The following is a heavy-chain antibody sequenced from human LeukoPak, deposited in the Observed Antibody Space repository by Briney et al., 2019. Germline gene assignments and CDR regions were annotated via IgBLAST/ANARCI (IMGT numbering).Heavy chain of an antibody. CDR1: GYSFTSYW. CDR3: ARHRDVVVVEFDY. Sequence: GESLKISCKGSGYSFTSYWIGWVRQMPGKGLEWMGIIYPGDSDTGYSPSFQGQVTISADKSISTAYLQWSSLKASDTAMYYCARHRDVVVVEFDYWGQGTLVTVSS. D-gene: IGHD2-15*01. V-gene: IGHV5-51*01. J-gene: IGHJ4*02. CDR2: IYPGDSDT.